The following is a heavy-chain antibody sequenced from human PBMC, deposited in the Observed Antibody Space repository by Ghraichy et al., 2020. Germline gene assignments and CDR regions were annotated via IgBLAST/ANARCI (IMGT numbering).Heavy chain of an antibody. Sequence: GESLNISCVASGFTFSTYAMHWVRQAPGKGLEGVALISDDGGNKYYADSVKGRFTISRDNSKNTLYLQMNSLRPEDTAVYYCGRPSRTNSYCGLDVWGQGTTVTVSS. CDR2: ISDDGGNK. V-gene: IGHV3-30*04. D-gene: IGHD1-7*01. CDR3: GRPSRTNSYCGLDV. CDR1: GFTFSTYA. J-gene: IGHJ6*02.